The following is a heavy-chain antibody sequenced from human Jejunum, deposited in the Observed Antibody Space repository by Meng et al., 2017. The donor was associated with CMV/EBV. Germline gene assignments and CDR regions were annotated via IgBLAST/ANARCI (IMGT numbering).Heavy chain of an antibody. Sequence: QVQLQESGPGLVKPSQTLSLTGSVSGGSIGSGDYYWSWIRQPPGKGLEWIGYIHDTGSTYYNPSLKSRVDISLGTSRNHFSLTLSSVTAEDTAVYFCARGSIFVSFDSWGQGTLVTVSS. J-gene: IGHJ4*02. CDR2: IHDTGST. D-gene: IGHD3-3*01. CDR1: GGSIGSGDYY. V-gene: IGHV4-30-4*08. CDR3: ARGSIFVSFDS.